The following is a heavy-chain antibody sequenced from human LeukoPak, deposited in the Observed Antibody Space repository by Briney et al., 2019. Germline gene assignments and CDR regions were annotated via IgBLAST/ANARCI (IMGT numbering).Heavy chain of an antibody. D-gene: IGHD3-10*01. Sequence: ASVKVSCKASGYTFTSYGISWVRQAPGQELEWMGWISAYNGNTNYAQKFQGRVTITADKSTSTAYMELSSLRSEDTAVYYCAREGPSGYFDYWGQGTLVTVSS. CDR1: GYTFTSYG. J-gene: IGHJ4*02. V-gene: IGHV1-18*01. CDR2: ISAYNGNT. CDR3: AREGPSGYFDY.